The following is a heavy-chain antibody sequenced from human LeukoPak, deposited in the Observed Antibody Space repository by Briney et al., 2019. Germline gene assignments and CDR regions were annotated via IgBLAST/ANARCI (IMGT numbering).Heavy chain of an antibody. CDR3: AKDWRAHYYGSLLDY. CDR2: ISDTGVST. Sequence: GGSLRLSCAASGFSYNSYAMSWVRQAPGKGLEWVSSISDTGVSTYYADSVKGRFTISRDNSKNTLYLQMNSLRVEDTAIYYCAKDWRAHYYGSLLDYCGNGALVTVSS. CDR1: GFSYNSYA. J-gene: IGHJ4*01. V-gene: IGHV3-23*01. D-gene: IGHD3-10*01.